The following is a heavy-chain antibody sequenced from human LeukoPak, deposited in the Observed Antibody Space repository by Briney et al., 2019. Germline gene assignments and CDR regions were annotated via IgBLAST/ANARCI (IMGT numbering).Heavy chain of an antibody. Sequence: SETLSLTCTVSGDSISSYYWTWIRQPPGKGLEYIGYIYYSGTTNYNPSLKSRVTISVDTSKNQFSLKLSSVTAADTAVYHCARVRNLNYYDSSGYYQDHYFDYWGQGTLVTVSS. V-gene: IGHV4-59*12. CDR1: GDSISSYY. J-gene: IGHJ4*02. D-gene: IGHD3-22*01. CDR3: ARVRNLNYYDSSGYYQDHYFDY. CDR2: IYYSGTT.